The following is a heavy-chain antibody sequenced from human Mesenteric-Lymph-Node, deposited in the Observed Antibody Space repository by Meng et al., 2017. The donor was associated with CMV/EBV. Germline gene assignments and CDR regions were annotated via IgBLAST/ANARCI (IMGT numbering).Heavy chain of an antibody. CDR1: GYTFTGYY. V-gene: IGHV1-2*02. D-gene: IGHD3-3*01. CDR3: ARDLRFLGRCYGMDV. Sequence: ASVKVSCKASGYTFTGYYMHWVRQAPGQGLEWMGWINPNSGGTNYAQKFQGRVTMTRDTSISTAYMELRSLRSDDTAMYYCARDLRFLGRCYGMDVWGQGTTVTVSS. J-gene: IGHJ6*02. CDR2: INPNSGGT.